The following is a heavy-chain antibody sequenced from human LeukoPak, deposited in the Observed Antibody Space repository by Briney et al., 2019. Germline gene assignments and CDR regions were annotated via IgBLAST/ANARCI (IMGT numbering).Heavy chain of an antibody. CDR1: GGSFSGYY. Sequence: SETLSLTCAVYGGSFSGYYWSWTRQPPGKGLEWIGEINHSGSTNYNPSLKSRVTISVDTSKNQFSLKLSSVTAADTAVYYCARGGITIFGVVISFDYWGQGTLVTVSS. CDR3: ARGGITIFGVVISFDY. D-gene: IGHD3-3*01. V-gene: IGHV4-34*01. J-gene: IGHJ4*02. CDR2: INHSGST.